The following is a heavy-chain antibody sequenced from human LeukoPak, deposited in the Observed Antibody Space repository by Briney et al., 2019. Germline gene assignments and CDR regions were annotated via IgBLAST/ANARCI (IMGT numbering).Heavy chain of an antibody. D-gene: IGHD1-26*01. CDR2: IYYSGST. V-gene: IGHV4-59*08. J-gene: IGHJ4*02. Sequence: PSETLSLTCTVSGGSISRYYWAWIRQPPGKGLEWLGYIYYSGSTNYNPSLKSRVTISVDTSKNQFSLKLSSVTAADTAVYYCARSGSYYPGFDYWGQGTLVTVSS. CDR3: ARSGSYYPGFDY. CDR1: GGSISRYY.